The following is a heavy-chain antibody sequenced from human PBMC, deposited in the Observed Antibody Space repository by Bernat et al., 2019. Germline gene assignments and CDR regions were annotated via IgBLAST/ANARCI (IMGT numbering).Heavy chain of an antibody. CDR2: IESDGGNT. CDR1: GFTVISYD. D-gene: IGHD3-16*01. V-gene: IGHV3-64D*06. CDR3: VKGASRRTCLDY. J-gene: IGHJ4*02. Sequence: ELQLVESGGDLVQPGGSLRLSCSASGFTVISYDMHWVRQAPGKGLEFVSAIESDGGNTYYADSVKGRFTMSRDISKNTLNLQMNSLRAEDTAIYYGVKGASRRTCLDYWGQGTLVTVSS.